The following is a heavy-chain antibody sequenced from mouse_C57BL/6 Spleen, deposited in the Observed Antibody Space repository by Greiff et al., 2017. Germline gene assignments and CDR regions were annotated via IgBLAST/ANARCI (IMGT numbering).Heavy chain of an antibody. V-gene: IGHV1-52*01. J-gene: IGHJ1*03. CDR3: ARPQLGRYFDV. CDR1: GYTFTSYW. D-gene: IGHD4-1*02. Sequence: QVHVKQPGAELVRPGSSVKLSCKASGYTFTSYWMHWVKQRPIQGLEWIGNIDPSDSETHYNQKFKDKATLTVDKSSSTANMQLSSLTSEDSAVYYCARPQLGRYFDVWSTGTTVTVSS. CDR2: IDPSDSET.